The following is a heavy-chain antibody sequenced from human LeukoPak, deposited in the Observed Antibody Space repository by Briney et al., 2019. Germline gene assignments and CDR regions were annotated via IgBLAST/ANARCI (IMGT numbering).Heavy chain of an antibody. J-gene: IGHJ5*01. CDR3: AREEAHYYDTSGYHYRMLDS. CDR2: IRYDGSNK. CDR1: GFTFSSYG. V-gene: IGHV3-30*02. Sequence: GGSLRLSCAASGFTFSSYGMHWVRQAPGKGLEWVAFIRYDGSNKYYADSVKGRFTISRDNSKNTLYLQMNSLRAEDTAVYYCAREEAHYYDTSGYHYRMLDSWGQGTLVTVSS. D-gene: IGHD3-22*01.